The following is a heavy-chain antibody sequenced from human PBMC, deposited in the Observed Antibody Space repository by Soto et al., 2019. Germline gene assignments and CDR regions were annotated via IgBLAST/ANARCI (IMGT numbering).Heavy chain of an antibody. D-gene: IGHD3-10*01. V-gene: IGHV4-4*02. CDR2: IFHDGTA. CDR3: ARLVYDTRLNYMYFDF. Sequence: SETLSLTCAVSVVSISSGNWWTWVRQSPQRGLEYIGEIFHDGTANYYPSFERRVAISVDTSKNQFSLKLTSVTAADTAIYFCARLVYDTRLNYMYFDFWGQGTLVTVSS. CDR1: VVSISSGNW. J-gene: IGHJ4*02.